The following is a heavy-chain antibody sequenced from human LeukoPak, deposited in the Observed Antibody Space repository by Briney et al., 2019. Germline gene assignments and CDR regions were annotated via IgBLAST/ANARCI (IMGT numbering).Heavy chain of an antibody. CDR1: GFTFSSYA. CDR3: ARDYYGSGSYYNVGYYYYYMDV. Sequence: GGSLRLSCVASGFTFSSYAMHWVRQAPGKGLEYVSAISSNGGSTYYANSVKGRFTISRDNSKNTLYLQMGSLRAEDMAVYYCARDYYGSGSYYNVGYYYYYMDVWGKGTTVTVSS. J-gene: IGHJ6*03. D-gene: IGHD3-10*01. CDR2: ISSNGGST. V-gene: IGHV3-64*01.